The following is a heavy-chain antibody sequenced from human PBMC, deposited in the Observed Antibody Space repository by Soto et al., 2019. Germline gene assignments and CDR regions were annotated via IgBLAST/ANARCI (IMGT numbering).Heavy chain of an antibody. J-gene: IGHJ4*02. CDR2: ISSSGSTI. Sequence: GGSLRLSCAASGFTFSSYEMNWVRQAPGKGLEWVSYISSSGSTIYYADSVKGRFTISRDNAKNSLYLQMNSLRAEDTAVYYCARSGSGYPFDYWGQGALVTVSS. D-gene: IGHD3-22*01. CDR1: GFTFSSYE. V-gene: IGHV3-48*03. CDR3: ARSGSGYPFDY.